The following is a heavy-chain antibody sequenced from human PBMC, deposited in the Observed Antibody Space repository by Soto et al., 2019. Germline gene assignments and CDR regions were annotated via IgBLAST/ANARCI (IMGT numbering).Heavy chain of an antibody. Sequence: QMQLVESGGGVVQPGRSLRLSCVASGFIFSNFGMHWVRKAPGRGLEWVAVISYHGSDKYYPDSVRGRFTVSRDNSKNTLYLETNSLRPEDTAEYYCAKYRDSGRPAWFDPWGQGTLVTVSS. J-gene: IGHJ5*02. CDR2: ISYHGSDK. CDR3: AKYRDSGRPAWFDP. D-gene: IGHD1-26*01. CDR1: GFIFSNFG. V-gene: IGHV3-30*18.